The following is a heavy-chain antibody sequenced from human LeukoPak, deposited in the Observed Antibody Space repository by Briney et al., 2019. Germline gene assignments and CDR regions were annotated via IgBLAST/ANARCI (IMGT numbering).Heavy chain of an antibody. Sequence: SETLSLTCTVSGGSINYYYWMWIRQPPGKGLEWIGYIYYSGGTHYNPSLKSRVTMLVDTSKNQFSLKLSSVTAADTAVYYCARGAFGGYSYGANYYYYGMDVWGQGTTVTVS. V-gene: IGHV4-59*08. J-gene: IGHJ6*02. CDR1: GGSINYYY. CDR3: ARGAFGGYSYGANYYYYGMDV. CDR2: IYYSGGT. D-gene: IGHD5-18*01.